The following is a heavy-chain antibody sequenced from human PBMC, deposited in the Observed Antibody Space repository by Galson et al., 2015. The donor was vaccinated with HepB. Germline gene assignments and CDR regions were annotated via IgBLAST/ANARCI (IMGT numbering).Heavy chain of an antibody. D-gene: IGHD3-9*01. CDR3: ARERHYDNLAYYRLDV. CDR1: GGSIGSYF. J-gene: IGHJ6*02. CDR2: IYYSGST. V-gene: IGHV4-59*12. Sequence: SETLSLTCAVSGGSIGSYFWSWIRHPPGKGLEWIGYIYYSGSTSYNPSLRSRVTISLDTPKTKFYLKLTTVTAADTAVYYCARERHYDNLAYYRLDVRGQGTPV.